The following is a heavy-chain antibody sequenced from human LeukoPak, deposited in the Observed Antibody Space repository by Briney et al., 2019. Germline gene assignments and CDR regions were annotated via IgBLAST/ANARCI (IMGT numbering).Heavy chain of an antibody. D-gene: IGHD6-25*01. CDR1: GYTFTNYY. Sequence: ASVKVSCKTSGYTFTNYYVHWVRQAPGQGLERMGIIKPSGRGTTYAQKFQGRVTMTRDTPASTVYMELSSLRSEDTAVYYCARQYSSGYFFLDYWGQGTLVTVSS. CDR2: IKPSGRGT. V-gene: IGHV1-46*01. CDR3: ARQYSSGYFFLDY. J-gene: IGHJ4*02.